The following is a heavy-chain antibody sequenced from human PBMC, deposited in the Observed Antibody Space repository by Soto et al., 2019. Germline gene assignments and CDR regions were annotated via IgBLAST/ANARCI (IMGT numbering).Heavy chain of an antibody. V-gene: IGHV4-59*08. CDR1: GGSISGYY. J-gene: IGHJ4*02. D-gene: IGHD3-22*01. CDR3: TRLGGYYQALDS. Sequence: SETLSLTCTVSGGSISGYYWSWIRQPPGKGLEWIGYMYNTGSTVYNPSFKSRVTISVDTSKNQFSLKLTSMTAADTAVYYCTRLGGYYQALDSWGRGTLVTVAS. CDR2: MYNTGST.